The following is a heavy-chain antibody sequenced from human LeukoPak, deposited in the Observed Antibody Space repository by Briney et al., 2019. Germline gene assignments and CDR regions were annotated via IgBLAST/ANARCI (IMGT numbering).Heavy chain of an antibody. CDR1: GFTFSSYS. D-gene: IGHD5-18*01. Sequence: GGSLRLSCAASGFTFSSYSMNWVRQAPGKGLEWVSSISSSSSYIYYAGSVKGRFTISRDNAKNSLYLQMNSLRAEDTAVYYCARDLGDYSYGYVGYFDYWGQGTLVTVSS. J-gene: IGHJ4*02. CDR2: ISSSSSYI. V-gene: IGHV3-21*01. CDR3: ARDLGDYSYGYVGYFDY.